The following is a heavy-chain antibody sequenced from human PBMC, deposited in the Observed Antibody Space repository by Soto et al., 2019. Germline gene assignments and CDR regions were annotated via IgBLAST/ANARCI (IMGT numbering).Heavy chain of an antibody. CDR2: TYHSGNP. CDR3: VGSQGALGWFDP. Sequence: PSETLSLTCGVSGDTISTGGYSWALIRHPPWKALYWICHTYHSGNPYYNPSLKIRVIISVDRSKNHFSLNFNSVTASDTAVYYCVGSQGALGWFDPWGLGILVTVSS. J-gene: IGHJ5*02. CDR1: GDTISTGGYS. D-gene: IGHD7-27*01. V-gene: IGHV4-30-2*01.